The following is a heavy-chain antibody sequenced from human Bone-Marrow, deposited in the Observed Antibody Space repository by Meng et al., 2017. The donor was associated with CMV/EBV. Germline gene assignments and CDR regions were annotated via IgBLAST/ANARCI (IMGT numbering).Heavy chain of an antibody. Sequence: SGFTFADYGMSWVRQAPGKGLEWVSGINWNGGSTGYADSVKGRFTISRDNAKNSLYLQMNSLRAEDTALYYCARDPYCGGDCYFDYWGQGTLVTVSS. D-gene: IGHD2-21*01. J-gene: IGHJ4*02. V-gene: IGHV3-20*03. CDR1: GFTFADYG. CDR3: ARDPYCGGDCYFDY. CDR2: INWNGGST.